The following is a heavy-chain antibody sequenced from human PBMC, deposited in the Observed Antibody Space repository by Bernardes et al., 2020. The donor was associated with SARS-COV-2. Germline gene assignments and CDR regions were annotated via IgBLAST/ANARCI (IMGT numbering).Heavy chain of an antibody. CDR2: ISPDGSAK. CDR3: ARDAMTYQIDAFDI. J-gene: IGHJ3*02. CDR1: GFAFSTYW. D-gene: IGHD2-2*01. V-gene: IGHV3-7*01. Sequence: GGSLRLSCAASGFAFSTYWMNWVRQTPGKGLEWVANISPDGSAKTYVDSVKGRFTVSRDNAKNSLSLQMNSLRPEDTAVYYCARDAMTYQIDAFDIWGQGTMVTVSS.